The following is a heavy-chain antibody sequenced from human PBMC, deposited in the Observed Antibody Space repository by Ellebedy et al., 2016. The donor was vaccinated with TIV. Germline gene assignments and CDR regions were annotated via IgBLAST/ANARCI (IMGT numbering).Heavy chain of an antibody. V-gene: IGHV3-33*01. D-gene: IGHD3-22*01. J-gene: IGHJ4*02. CDR3: ARDKSPTMIALDY. Sequence: GESLKISCAASGFTFSSYGMHWVRQAPGKGLEWVALIYYDGSTKYYADSVKGRFTISRDSSKNTLYLQMNSLRSEDTAVYNCARDKSPTMIALDYWGQGTLVTVSS. CDR2: IYYDGSTK. CDR1: GFTFSSYG.